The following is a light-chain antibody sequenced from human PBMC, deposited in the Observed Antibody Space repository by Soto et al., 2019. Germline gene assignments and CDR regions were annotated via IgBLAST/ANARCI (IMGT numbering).Light chain of an antibody. J-gene: IGLJ1*01. CDR1: SSDVGGYNY. Sequence: QSALTQPASVSGSPGQSITISCTGTSSDVGGYNYVSWYQQHPGKAPKLMIYEVSKRPSGVSNRFSGSKSGNTASLTISGLQAEDEADYYCCSYAGSSTWVFGTGTKVTVL. CDR3: CSYAGSSTWV. CDR2: EVS. V-gene: IGLV2-23*02.